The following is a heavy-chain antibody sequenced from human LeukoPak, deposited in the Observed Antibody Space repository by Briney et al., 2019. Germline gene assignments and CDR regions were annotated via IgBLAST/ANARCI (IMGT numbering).Heavy chain of an antibody. D-gene: IGHD6-6*01. CDR2: IYTSGST. Sequence: SETLSLTCTVSGGSISSSNYFWSWIRQPAGKGLEWIGRIYTSGSTNYNPSLKSRVTLSVDTSKNQFSLKLSSVTAADTAVYYCASYLSYSSSRWFDPWGQGILVTVSS. CDR3: ASYLSYSSSRWFDP. J-gene: IGHJ5*02. CDR1: GGSISSSNYF. V-gene: IGHV4-61*02.